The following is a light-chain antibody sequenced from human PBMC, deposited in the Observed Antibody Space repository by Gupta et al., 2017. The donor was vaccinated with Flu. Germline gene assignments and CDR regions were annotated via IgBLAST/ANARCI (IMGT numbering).Light chain of an antibody. J-gene: IGKJ4*01. CDR1: QSLFFISYHKNF. CDR3: QQNAVTPPT. Sequence: MTPNSPASCSVPLGETATIRCKSSQSLFFISYHKNFLAWYQQKPGQPPKLLIYWASTREPGVPDRFSGSGSRTDFTLTISNLQAEDLAVYFCQQNAVTPPTFGEGTRVEIK. V-gene: IGKV4-1*01. CDR2: WAS.